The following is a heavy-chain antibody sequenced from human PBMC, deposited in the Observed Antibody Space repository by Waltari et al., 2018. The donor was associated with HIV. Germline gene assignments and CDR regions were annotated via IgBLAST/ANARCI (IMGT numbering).Heavy chain of an antibody. CDR3: AKNPLSGEGYFDY. CDR2: ILYDGSNT. J-gene: IGHJ4*02. CDR1: GFTFSSYA. Sequence: QVQLVESGGGVVQPGRSLRLSCAASGFTFSSYAMHWVRQAPGKGLEWVAVILYDGSNTYYADSVNGRFTISRDNSKNTLYLQMSSLRAEDTAMYYCAKNPLSGEGYFDYWGQGTLVTVSS. V-gene: IGHV3-30*18. D-gene: IGHD2-15*01.